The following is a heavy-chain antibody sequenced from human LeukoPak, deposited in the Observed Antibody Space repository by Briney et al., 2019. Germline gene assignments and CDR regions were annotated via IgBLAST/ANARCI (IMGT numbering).Heavy chain of an antibody. CDR1: GFTFSSYA. Sequence: GGSQRLSCAASGFTFSSYAMNWVRQAPGKGLEWASTFSGSGGSTYYADSVKGRFTISRDNSKNTLYLQMNSLRAEDTAVYYCAKDGKCGGDCYARYYYGMDVWGQGTTVTVSS. CDR2: FSGSGGST. J-gene: IGHJ6*02. D-gene: IGHD2-21*02. CDR3: AKDGKCGGDCYARYYYGMDV. V-gene: IGHV3-23*01.